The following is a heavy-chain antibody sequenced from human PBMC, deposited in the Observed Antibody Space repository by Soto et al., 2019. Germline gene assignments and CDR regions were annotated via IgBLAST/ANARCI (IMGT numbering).Heavy chain of an antibody. Sequence: SETLSLTCTVSGGSISSGGYYWSWIRQHPGKGLEWIGYIYYSGSTYYNPSLKSRVTISVDTSKNQFSLKLSSVTAADTAVYYCARGKCNTGGSCYWFDPWGQGTLVTVSS. CDR1: GGSISSGGYY. D-gene: IGHD2-15*01. J-gene: IGHJ5*02. CDR3: ARGKCNTGGSCYWFDP. V-gene: IGHV4-31*03. CDR2: IYYSGST.